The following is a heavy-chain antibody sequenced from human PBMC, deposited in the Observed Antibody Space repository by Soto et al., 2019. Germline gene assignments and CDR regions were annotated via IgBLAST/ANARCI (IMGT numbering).Heavy chain of an antibody. CDR3: ARVKSSGWYGVDY. CDR2: MDPNSGNT. J-gene: IGHJ4*02. V-gene: IGHV1-8*01. D-gene: IGHD6-19*01. Sequence: ASVKVSCKASGYTFTSYDINWVRQATGRGLEWMGWMDPNSGNTGYAQKFQGRVTMTRNTSISTAYMELSSLRSEDTAVYYCARVKSSGWYGVDYWGQGTLVTVSS. CDR1: GYTFTSYD.